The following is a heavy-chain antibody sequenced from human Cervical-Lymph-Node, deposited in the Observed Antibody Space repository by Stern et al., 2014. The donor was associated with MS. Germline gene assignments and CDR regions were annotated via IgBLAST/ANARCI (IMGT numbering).Heavy chain of an antibody. CDR2: ISSRCTSI. Sequence: EVQLVESGGGLVTPGGSLRLSFAASGFTFRSYSMNWVRQAPGKGLEWVSSISSRCTSISYADSVQGRFTISRDNAKNSLYLQMNSLRAEDTAVYYCARDRLNDFWSSYVPGEYYYYYGMDVWGQGTTVTVSS. CDR3: ARDRLNDFWSSYVPGEYYYYYGMDV. D-gene: IGHD3-3*01. V-gene: IGHV3-21*01. J-gene: IGHJ6*02. CDR1: GFTFRSYS.